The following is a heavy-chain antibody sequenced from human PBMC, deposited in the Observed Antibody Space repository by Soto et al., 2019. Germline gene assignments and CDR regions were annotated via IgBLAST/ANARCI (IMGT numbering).Heavy chain of an antibody. J-gene: IGHJ3*01. Sequence: QVELVESGGGVVQPGRSLRLSCAASGFTFKNFGMSWVRQAPSKGLEWVAVISYDGKHKYYWDSVKGRFTISRDNSKNTLYLQMNSLRVEGTALYYRAKLLPVAASDLWGHGAMVIVSS. CDR1: GFTFKNFG. CDR3: AKLLPVAASDL. CDR2: ISYDGKHK. D-gene: IGHD1-26*01. V-gene: IGHV3-30*18.